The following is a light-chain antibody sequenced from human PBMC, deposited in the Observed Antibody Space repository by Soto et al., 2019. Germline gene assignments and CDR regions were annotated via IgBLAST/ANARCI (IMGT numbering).Light chain of an antibody. CDR3: YSYTTSSTYV. CDR1: SSDVGGYNY. Sequence: QSVLTQPASVSGSPGQSITISCSGTSSDVGGYNYVSWYQQHPGKAPQVMIYDVSNRPSGLSNRFSGSKSGNTASLTISGLQAEDEADYYCYSYTTSSTYVFGTGTKVTVL. CDR2: DVS. V-gene: IGLV2-14*01. J-gene: IGLJ1*01.